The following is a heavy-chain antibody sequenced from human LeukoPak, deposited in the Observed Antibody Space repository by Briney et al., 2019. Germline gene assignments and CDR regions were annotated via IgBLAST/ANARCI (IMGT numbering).Heavy chain of an antibody. CDR3: ARGDPYYFDY. CDR1: GGSISSSSYY. V-gene: IGHV4-61*05. J-gene: IGHJ4*02. Sequence: NPSETLSLTCTVSGGSISSSSYYWGWFRQPPGKGLEWIGYIYYSGSTNYNPSLKSRVTISVDTSKNQFSLKLSSVTAADTAVYYCARGDPYYFDYWAREPWSPSPQ. CDR2: IYYSGST.